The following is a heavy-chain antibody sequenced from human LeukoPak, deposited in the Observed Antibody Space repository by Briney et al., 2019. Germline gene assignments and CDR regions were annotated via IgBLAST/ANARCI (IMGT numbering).Heavy chain of an antibody. CDR1: GFTFSSNA. V-gene: IGHV3-23*01. CDR3: AKEDSGAFDI. J-gene: IGHJ3*02. D-gene: IGHD3-10*01. CDR2: ISGSGGST. Sequence: GETLRLTCTASGFTFSSNAISWVRKPPRTGQEWVSAISGSGGSTYYADSVKGRFTFSRDNSKNTLYLQMNRLRAEDTAVYSCAKEDSGAFDIWGQGTMVTVSS.